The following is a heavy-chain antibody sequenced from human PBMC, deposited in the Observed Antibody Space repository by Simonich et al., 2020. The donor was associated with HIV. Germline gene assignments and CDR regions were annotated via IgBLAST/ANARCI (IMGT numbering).Heavy chain of an antibody. V-gene: IGHV4-34*01. CDR2: INHSGIT. J-gene: IGHJ4*02. D-gene: IGHD3-3*01. CDR1: GGSFSVYY. CDR3: ARRDRELILYFNY. Sequence: QVQLQQWGAGLLKPSETLSLTCAVYGGSFSVYYWSWIRQPPGKGLEWFGEINHSGITNYKSSLNSRATISVDKSKNQFSLKLSSVTAADTAIYYCARRDRELILYFNYWGQGNLVTVSS.